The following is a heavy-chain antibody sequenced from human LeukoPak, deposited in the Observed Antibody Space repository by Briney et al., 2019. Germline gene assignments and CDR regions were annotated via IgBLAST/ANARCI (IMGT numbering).Heavy chain of an antibody. CDR2: INGSGDAT. Sequence: PGGSLRLSCAASGFIFSHYTMTWVRQAPGKGLEWVSSINGSGDATKYADSVMGRFTISRDNSRNTVSLQMNSLRAEDTAVYYCSRLRGYSYGYADYWGQGTLVTVSS. J-gene: IGHJ4*02. CDR3: SRLRGYSYGYADY. V-gene: IGHV3-23*01. CDR1: GFIFSHYT. D-gene: IGHD5-18*01.